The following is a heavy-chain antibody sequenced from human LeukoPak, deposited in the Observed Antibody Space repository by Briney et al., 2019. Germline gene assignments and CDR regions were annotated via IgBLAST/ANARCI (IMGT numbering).Heavy chain of an antibody. CDR1: GFTFNNYW. Sequence: GGSLRLSCVASGFTFNNYWMSWVRQAPGKGLEWVAHIKPDGSEKNYVDSVKGRFTLFRDDAKNSVYLQMNSLRVEDTAVYYCARDSGSGGPWGQGTPVTVSS. CDR2: IKPDGSEK. D-gene: IGHD6-19*01. J-gene: IGHJ5*02. V-gene: IGHV3-7*01. CDR3: ARDSGSGGP.